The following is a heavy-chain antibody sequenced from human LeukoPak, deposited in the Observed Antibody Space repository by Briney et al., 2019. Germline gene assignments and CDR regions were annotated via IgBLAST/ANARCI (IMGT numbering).Heavy chain of an antibody. Sequence: GGSLRLSCAASGFSFSKYAMSWVRQAPGKGLEWVSTISGSGDNTIYADSVKGRFTLSRDNPKNTHYLQMNGLRAEDTAVYYCGKRATGTSGYVDSWGQGTLVTVSS. CDR2: ISGSGDNT. J-gene: IGHJ4*02. CDR1: GFSFSKYA. CDR3: GKRATGTSGYVDS. V-gene: IGHV3-23*01. D-gene: IGHD3-22*01.